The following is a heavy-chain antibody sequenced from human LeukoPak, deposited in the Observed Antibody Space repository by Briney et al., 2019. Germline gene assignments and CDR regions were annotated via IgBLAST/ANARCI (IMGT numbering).Heavy chain of an antibody. CDR3: AKTGLRGPSTRAELDY. J-gene: IGHJ4*02. D-gene: IGHD4-17*01. CDR1: GFTFSSYG. CDR2: IRYDGSNK. Sequence: HPGGSLRLSCAASGFTFSSYGMHWVRQAPGKGLEWVAFIRYDGSNKYYADSVKGRFTISRDNSKNTLYLQMNSLRAEDTAVYYCAKTGLRGPSTRAELDYWGQGTLVTVSS. V-gene: IGHV3-30*02.